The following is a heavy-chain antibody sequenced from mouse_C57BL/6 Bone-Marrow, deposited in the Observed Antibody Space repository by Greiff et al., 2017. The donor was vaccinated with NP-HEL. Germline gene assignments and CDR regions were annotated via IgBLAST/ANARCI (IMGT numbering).Heavy chain of an antibody. V-gene: IGHV7-3*01. Sequence: EVKLMESGGGLVQPGGSLSLSCAASGFTFTDYYMSWVRQPPGKALEWLGFIRNKANGYTTEYSASVKGRFTISRDNSQSILYLQMNALRAEDSATYYCARRALYYYGSSLDYWGQGTTLTVSS. J-gene: IGHJ2*01. CDR3: ARRALYYYGSSLDY. CDR1: GFTFTDYY. D-gene: IGHD1-1*01. CDR2: IRNKANGYTT.